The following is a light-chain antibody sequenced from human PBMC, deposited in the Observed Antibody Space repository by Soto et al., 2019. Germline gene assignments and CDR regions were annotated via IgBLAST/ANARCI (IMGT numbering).Light chain of an antibody. CDR3: QQYNNWPPAT. CDR2: GAS. J-gene: IGKJ1*01. V-gene: IGKV3-15*01. Sequence: EIVMTQSPATLSVSPGERATLSCRASQSVSSNLAWYQQKPDQAPRLLIYGASTRAPVIPARFSGSGSWTEFTLTISSLQSEYFAVYYCQQYNNWPPATFGQGNKVEIK. CDR1: QSVSSN.